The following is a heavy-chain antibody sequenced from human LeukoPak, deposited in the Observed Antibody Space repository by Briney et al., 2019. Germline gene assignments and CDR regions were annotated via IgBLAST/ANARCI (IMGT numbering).Heavy chain of an antibody. V-gene: IGHV1-69*06. CDR3: ARDYYGSGSYTSPFDY. J-gene: IGHJ4*02. CDR2: IIPIFGTA. CDR1: GGTFSSYA. D-gene: IGHD3-10*01. Sequence: ASVKVSCKASGGTFSSYAISWVRQAPGRGLEWMGGIIPIFGTANYAQKFQGRVTITADKSTSTAYMELSSLRSGDTAVYYCARDYYGSGSYTSPFDYWGQGTLVTVSS.